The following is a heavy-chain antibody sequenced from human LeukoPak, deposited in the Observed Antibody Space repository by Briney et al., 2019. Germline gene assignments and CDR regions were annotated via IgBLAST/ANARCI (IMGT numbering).Heavy chain of an antibody. CDR1: GFTFSNYA. CDR2: ISGSGRSA. D-gene: IGHD5-12*01. V-gene: IGHV3-23*01. J-gene: IGHJ4*02. Sequence: PGGSLRLSCAASGFTFSNYAMTWVRQAPGKGLEWVSVISGSGRSAYYADSLKGRFTISRDNSKDTLYLQMNSLRAEDTALYYCAQDYSGYDLSAGYWGQGTLVTVSS. CDR3: AQDYSGYDLSAGY.